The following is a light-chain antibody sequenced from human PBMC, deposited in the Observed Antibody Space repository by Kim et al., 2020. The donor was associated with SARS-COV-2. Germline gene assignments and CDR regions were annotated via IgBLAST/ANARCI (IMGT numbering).Light chain of an antibody. CDR2: DAS. CDR3: QQYEILPIT. Sequence: ASVGDRVTITGQASEDVRKYVNWSQEKPGKAPKLLIYDASILETGAPSRFSGSGSGTDFTFTISSLQPEDIATYYCQQYEILPITFGQGTRLEIK. CDR1: EDVRKY. V-gene: IGKV1-33*01. J-gene: IGKJ5*01.